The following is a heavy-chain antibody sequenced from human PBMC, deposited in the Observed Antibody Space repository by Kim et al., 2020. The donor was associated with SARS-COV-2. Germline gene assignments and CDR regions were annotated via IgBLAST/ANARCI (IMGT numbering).Heavy chain of an antibody. CDR2: WDN. J-gene: IGHJ5*02. V-gene: IGHV6-1*01. Sequence: WDNDYAVSVKSRITINPDTSKNQFSLQLNSVTPEDTAVYYCARVAHWFDPWGQGTLVTVSS. CDR3: ARVAHWFDP.